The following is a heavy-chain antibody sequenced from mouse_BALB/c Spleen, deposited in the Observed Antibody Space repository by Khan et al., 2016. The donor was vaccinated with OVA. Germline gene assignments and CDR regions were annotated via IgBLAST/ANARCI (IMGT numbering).Heavy chain of an antibody. CDR2: ISSTGST. CDR1: GYSITSDYA. J-gene: IGHJ4*01. Sequence: EVQLQESGPGLVKPSQSLSLTCTVTGYSITSDYAWNWIRQFPGNKLEWMGYISSTGSTSYNPSLTSRISITRDTSKNQFFLHLHSVPTEDTATYYCARSLYYSDSYAMDYWGQGTSVTVSS. CDR3: ARSLYYSDSYAMDY. D-gene: IGHD2-13*01. V-gene: IGHV3-2*02.